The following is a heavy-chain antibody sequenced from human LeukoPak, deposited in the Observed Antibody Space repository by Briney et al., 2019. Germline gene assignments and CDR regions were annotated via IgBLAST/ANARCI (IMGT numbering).Heavy chain of an antibody. V-gene: IGHV3-21*01. CDR1: GFTFSSYS. CDR2: ISSSSSYI. Sequence: GGSLRLSCAASGFTFSSYSMNWVRQAPGKGLEWVSSISSSSSYIYYAESVKGRFTISRDNAKNSLYLQMNSLRAEDTAVYYCARVPDIPEGYYYYYGMDVWGQGTTVTVSS. J-gene: IGHJ6*02. CDR3: ARVPDIPEGYYYYYGMDV. D-gene: IGHD1-14*01.